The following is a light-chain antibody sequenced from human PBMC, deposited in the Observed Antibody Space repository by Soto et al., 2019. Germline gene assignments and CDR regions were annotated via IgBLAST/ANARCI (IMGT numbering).Light chain of an antibody. V-gene: IGKV3-15*01. Sequence: EIVMTQSPATLSVSPGERVTLSCRASESLSTYLAWYQQKPGQAPRLLIYGASTKATGIPARFSGSGSATDFTLTLSSLQSEDCAVYYCQSYNDWPFTFGQGTKLEI. CDR1: ESLSTY. CDR2: GAS. CDR3: QSYNDWPFT. J-gene: IGKJ2*01.